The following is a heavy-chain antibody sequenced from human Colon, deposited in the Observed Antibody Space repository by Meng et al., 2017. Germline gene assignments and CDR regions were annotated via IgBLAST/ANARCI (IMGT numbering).Heavy chain of an antibody. Sequence: QVQQQQWGAGLLKPSETLSLTCAVYGGSFSGYYWSWIRQPPGKGLEWIGEINHSGSTNYNPSLKSRVTISVDTSKNQFSLKLSSVTAADTAVYYCARGRYSGYLPWGQGTLVTVSS. CDR2: INHSGST. V-gene: IGHV4-34*01. J-gene: IGHJ5*02. CDR3: ARGRYSGYLP. D-gene: IGHD5-12*01. CDR1: GGSFSGYY.